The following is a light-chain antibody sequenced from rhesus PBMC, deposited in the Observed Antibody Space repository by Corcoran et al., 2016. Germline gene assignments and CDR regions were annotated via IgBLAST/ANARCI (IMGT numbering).Light chain of an antibody. CDR1: QTIGNY. CDR3: QQHNSLPYS. J-gene: IGKJ2*01. CDR2: DAS. Sequence: DIQMTQSPSSLSAFVGDRVIITCRASQTIGNYLIWYPQQPGKVPKFLIYDASTLQSGVPFRFSGSGSGTDYTLTISSLQPEDFATYYCQQHNSLPYSFGQGTKVEIK. V-gene: IGKV1-44*03.